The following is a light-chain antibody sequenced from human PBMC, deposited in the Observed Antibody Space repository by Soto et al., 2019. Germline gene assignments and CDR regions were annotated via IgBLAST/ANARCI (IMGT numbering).Light chain of an antibody. CDR3: QQYGSSSWT. J-gene: IGKJ1*01. V-gene: IGKV3-20*01. CDR1: QSVSSSY. CDR2: GAS. Sequence: EIVLTQSPGTLSLSPGERATLSCRASQSVSSSYLAWYQQKPGQAPRLLIYGASSRATGIPDRFSGSGSGTAVTLTISRLDTEDLAVYYCQQYGSSSWTFGQGTKVEIK.